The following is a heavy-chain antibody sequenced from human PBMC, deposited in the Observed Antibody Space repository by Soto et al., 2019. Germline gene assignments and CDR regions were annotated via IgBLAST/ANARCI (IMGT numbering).Heavy chain of an antibody. CDR1: GGTFSSYA. CDR2: IIPIFGTA. D-gene: IGHD2-21*02. V-gene: IGHV1-69*13. Sequence: SVKVSCKASGGTFSSYAISWVRQAPGQGLEWMGGIIPIFGTANYAQKFQGRVTITADESTSTAYMELSSLRSEDTAVYYCARVAEVVTAILTTQATQGYYYYGMDVWGQGTTVTVSS. CDR3: ARVAEVVTAILTTQATQGYYYYGMDV. J-gene: IGHJ6*02.